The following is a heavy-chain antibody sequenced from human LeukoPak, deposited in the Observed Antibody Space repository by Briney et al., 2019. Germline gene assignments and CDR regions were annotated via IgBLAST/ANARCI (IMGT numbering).Heavy chain of an antibody. CDR2: IKQDGSEK. J-gene: IGHJ4*02. V-gene: IGHV3-7*01. CDR1: GFTFSSYW. Sequence: GGSLRLSCAASGFTFSSYWMSWVRQAPGKGLEWVANIKQDGSEKYYVDSVKGRFTISRDNAKSSLYLQMNSLRAEDTAVYYCARASYGDYVDYWGQGTLVTVSS. CDR3: ARASYGDYVDY. D-gene: IGHD4-17*01.